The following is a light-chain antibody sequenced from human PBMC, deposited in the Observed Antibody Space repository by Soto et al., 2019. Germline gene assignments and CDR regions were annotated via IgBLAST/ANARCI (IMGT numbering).Light chain of an antibody. J-gene: IGLJ1*01. Sequence: QSVVTQPASVSGSPGQSITISCTGTSSDVGGYNYVSWYQQHPGKAPKLMIYDVTNRPSGVSNRFSGSKSGNTASLTISELQAEDEADYYCSSYTGSTTLGVFGTGTKVTVL. CDR3: SSYTGSTTLGV. CDR2: DVT. V-gene: IGLV2-14*01. CDR1: SSDVGGYNY.